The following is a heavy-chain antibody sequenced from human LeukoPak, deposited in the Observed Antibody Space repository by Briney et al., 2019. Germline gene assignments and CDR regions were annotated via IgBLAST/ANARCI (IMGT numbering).Heavy chain of an antibody. D-gene: IGHD2-2*02. Sequence: GASVKVSCKASGGTFSSYAISWVRQAPGQGLEWMGRIIPILGIANYAQKFQGGVTITADKSTSTAYMELSSLRSEDTAVYYCARDDRGYCSSTSCYTGTRFDYWGQGTLVTVSS. V-gene: IGHV1-69*04. CDR3: ARDDRGYCSSTSCYTGTRFDY. J-gene: IGHJ4*02. CDR1: GGTFSSYA. CDR2: IIPILGIA.